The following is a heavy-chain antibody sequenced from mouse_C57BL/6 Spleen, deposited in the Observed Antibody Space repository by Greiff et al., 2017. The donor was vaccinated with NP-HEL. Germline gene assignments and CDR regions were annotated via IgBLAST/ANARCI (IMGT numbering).Heavy chain of an antibody. CDR3: ARGAYWYFDV. V-gene: IGHV5-17*01. CDR1: GFTFSDYG. CDR2: ISSGSSTI. J-gene: IGHJ1*03. Sequence: VQLKESGGGLVKPGGSLKLSCAASGFTFSDYGMHWVRQAPEKGLEWVAYISSGSSTIYYADTVKGRFTISRDNAKNTLFLQMTSLRSEDTAMYYCARGAYWYFDVWGTGTTVTVSS.